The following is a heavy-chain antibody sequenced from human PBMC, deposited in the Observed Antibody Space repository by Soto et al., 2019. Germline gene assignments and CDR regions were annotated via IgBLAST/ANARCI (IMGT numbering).Heavy chain of an antibody. CDR2: INIDGSST. CDR3: ARSRDGYNFVGDC. CDR1: GFTLSSYW. J-gene: IGHJ4*02. D-gene: IGHD5-12*01. V-gene: IGHV3-74*01. Sequence: EVQLVESGGGLVQPGGSLRLSCAASGFTLSSYWMHWVRQAPGKGLVWVSRINIDGSSTSYADSVKGRFTISRDNAKNTLYLQVNRLRAEDTAVYYCARSRDGYNFVGDCWGQGTLVTVSS.